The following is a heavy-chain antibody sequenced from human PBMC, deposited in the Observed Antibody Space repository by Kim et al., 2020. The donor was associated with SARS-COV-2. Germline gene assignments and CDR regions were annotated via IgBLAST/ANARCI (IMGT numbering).Heavy chain of an antibody. CDR1: GYTFTTFG. J-gene: IGHJ3*01. Sequence: ASVKVSCKASGYTFTTFGINWVRQAPGQGLEWMGWISPSSGNKKYAQKVQGRVTMTTDTSTSTAFMELRSLRSDDTALYYCAITYYYDSSGNPEPYDAFD. V-gene: IGHV1-18*01. CDR2: ISPSSGNK. D-gene: IGHD3-22*01. CDR3: AITYYYDSSGNPEPYDAFD.